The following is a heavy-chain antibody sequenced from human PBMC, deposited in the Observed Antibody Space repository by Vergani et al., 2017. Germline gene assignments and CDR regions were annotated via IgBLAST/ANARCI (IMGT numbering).Heavy chain of an antibody. J-gene: IGHJ6*03. CDR2: IYYSGTT. CDR3: ARQKDYYMDV. CDR1: GFSIDNGYY. Sequence: QVQLQESGPGLVKPSETLSLTCAVSGFSIDNGYYWRWVRQRPGMGLDWIGYIYYSGTTYYNPSLESRLTISLDTSENHLSLKLTSVTAADTAVYYCARQKDYYMDVWGKGATVTVS. V-gene: IGHV4-31*11.